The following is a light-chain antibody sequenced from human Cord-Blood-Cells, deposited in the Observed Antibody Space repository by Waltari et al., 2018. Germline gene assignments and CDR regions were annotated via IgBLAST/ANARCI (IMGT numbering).Light chain of an antibody. CDR3: QQYNSYWT. CDR2: DAS. J-gene: IGKJ1*01. V-gene: IGKV1-5*01. Sequence: DSQMTQSPSTPSATVGDRVTITCRARQSISSWLAWYQQKPVKDPKLLIYDASSLESGVPSRFSGRVSGTEFTLPISSLQPDDFATYYCQQYNSYWTFGQGTKVEIK. CDR1: QSISSW.